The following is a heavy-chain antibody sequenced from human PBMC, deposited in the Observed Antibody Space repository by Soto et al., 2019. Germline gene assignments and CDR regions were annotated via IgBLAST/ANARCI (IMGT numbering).Heavy chain of an antibody. CDR2: IYWDDQK. Sequence: QITLKESGTTLVKPTQTLTLACTFSGFSLRASGFGVGWIRQPPGKAPEWLAVIYWDDQKRYSPSLESRLTDTKDNSGKHVVLTMTKSDPLDTGTYSCPHTTGAQLRADGERRDAFDIWGQGTTVTVSS. D-gene: IGHD2-21*01. V-gene: IGHV2-5*02. CDR1: GFSLRASGFG. J-gene: IGHJ3*02. CDR3: PHTTGAQLRADGERRDAFDI.